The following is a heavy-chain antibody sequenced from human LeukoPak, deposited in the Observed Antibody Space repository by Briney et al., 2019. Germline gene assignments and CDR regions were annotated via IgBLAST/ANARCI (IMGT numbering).Heavy chain of an antibody. D-gene: IGHD3-22*01. CDR1: GGSISSYY. J-gene: IGHJ3*02. Sequence: SSETLSLTCTVSGGSISSYYWSWIRQPPGKGLEWIGYIYYSGSTNYNPSLKSRVTISVDTSKNRFSLKLSSVTAADTAVYYCARQWYYYDSSGYYRDAFDIWGQGTMVTVSS. CDR3: ARQWYYYDSSGYYRDAFDI. V-gene: IGHV4-59*01. CDR2: IYYSGST.